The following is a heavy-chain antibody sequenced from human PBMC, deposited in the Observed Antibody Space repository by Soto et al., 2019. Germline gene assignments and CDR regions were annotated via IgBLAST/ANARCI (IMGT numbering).Heavy chain of an antibody. Sequence: QVQLVESGGGVVQPGRSPRLSCAASGFTFSSYGMHWVRQAPGKGLEWVAVIWYDGSNKYYADSVKGRFTISRDNSKNTLYLQMNSLRAEDTAVYYCARAYSSSWYSLWFDPWGQGTLVTVSS. J-gene: IGHJ5*02. CDR2: IWYDGSNK. D-gene: IGHD6-13*01. CDR1: GFTFSSYG. CDR3: ARAYSSSWYSLWFDP. V-gene: IGHV3-33*01.